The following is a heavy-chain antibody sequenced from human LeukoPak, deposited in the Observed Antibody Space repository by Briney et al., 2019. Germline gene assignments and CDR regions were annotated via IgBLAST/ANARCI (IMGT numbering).Heavy chain of an antibody. Sequence: GGSLRLSCVASGITFSNYAVSWVRQAPEKGLEWVSVIYSGGSTYYADSVKGRFTTSRDNSKNTVYLQMNSLRAEDTAVYYCVREIRETVITRHYYYGIDVWGQGTTVTVSS. CDR1: GITFSNYA. D-gene: IGHD1-7*01. J-gene: IGHJ6*02. CDR3: VREIRETVITRHYYYGIDV. CDR2: IYSGGST. V-gene: IGHV3-53*01.